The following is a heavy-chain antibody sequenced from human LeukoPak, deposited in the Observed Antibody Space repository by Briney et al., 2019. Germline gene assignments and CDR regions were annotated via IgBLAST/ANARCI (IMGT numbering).Heavy chain of an antibody. CDR2: INPNSGGT. V-gene: IGHV1-2*02. J-gene: IGHJ4*02. Sequence: ASVKVSCKASGYTFTGYYMHWVRQAPGQGLEWMGWINPNSGGTNYAQKFQGRVTMTRDTSISTAYMELSSLRSDDTAVYYCARAQYCSGGSCYFNYWGQGTLVTVSS. CDR1: GYTFTGYY. CDR3: ARAQYCSGGSCYFNY. D-gene: IGHD2-15*01.